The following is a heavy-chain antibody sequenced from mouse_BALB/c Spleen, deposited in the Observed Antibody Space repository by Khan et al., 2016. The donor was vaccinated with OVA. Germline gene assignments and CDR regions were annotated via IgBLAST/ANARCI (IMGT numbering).Heavy chain of an antibody. CDR2: IWSAGST. CDR1: GFSLTNYS. D-gene: IGHD2-4*01. Sequence: VQLKQSGPGLVQPSQSLSITCTVSGFSLTNYSVHWVRQSPGKGLEWLGVIWSAGSTDYNAAFISRRTIRKDNSRSQVFFKMNSLQPNDTAIYYCARRGYDYGRGALFAYWGQGTLVTVSA. J-gene: IGHJ3*01. CDR3: ARRGYDYGRGALFAY. V-gene: IGHV2-2*02.